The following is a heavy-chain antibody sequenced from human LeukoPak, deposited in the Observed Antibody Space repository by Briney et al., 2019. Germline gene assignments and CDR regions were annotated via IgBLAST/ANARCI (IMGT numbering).Heavy chain of an antibody. J-gene: IGHJ3*02. Sequence: GESLKISCKASGYRFTTDYIGWVRQMPGKGLEWMGIIYPDDSETNYSPSFQGQVSMSVDKSITTAYLQWSSLKASVTAIYYCARQAYGSHFDAFDIWGQGTMVTVSS. D-gene: IGHD3-22*01. CDR2: IYPDDSET. CDR1: GYRFTTDY. CDR3: ARQAYGSHFDAFDI. V-gene: IGHV5-51*01.